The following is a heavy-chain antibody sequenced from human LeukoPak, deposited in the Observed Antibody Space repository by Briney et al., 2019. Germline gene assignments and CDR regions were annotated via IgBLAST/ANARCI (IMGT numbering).Heavy chain of an antibody. CDR1: GFTFSSYA. J-gene: IGHJ4*02. V-gene: IGHV3-23*01. CDR2: ISGSGGST. D-gene: IGHD6-13*01. CDR3: AKERYSSSWDLGYFDY. Sequence: GGSLRLSCAAPGFTFSSYAMSWVRQAPGKGLEWVSAISGSGGSTYYADSVKGRFTISRDNSKNTLYLQMNSLRAEDTAVYYCAKERYSSSWDLGYFDYWGQGTLVTVSS.